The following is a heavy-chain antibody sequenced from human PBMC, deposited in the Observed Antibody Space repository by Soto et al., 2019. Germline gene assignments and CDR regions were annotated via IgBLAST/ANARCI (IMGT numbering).Heavy chain of an antibody. CDR2: NWYDGSDK. Sequence: SLIRSYNNSGFPFSNCGSHMKCETPGWGLERVAVNWYDGSDKYYADSVKGRFTISRDNSKNTLFFQINSLRAEDTALYYCARYLYDFWSGFPTLPFYFLGQGTLVTVSS. V-gene: IGHV3-33*08. D-gene: IGHD3-3*01. CDR3: ARYLYDFWSGFPTLPFYF. J-gene: IGHJ4*02. CDR1: GFPFSNCG.